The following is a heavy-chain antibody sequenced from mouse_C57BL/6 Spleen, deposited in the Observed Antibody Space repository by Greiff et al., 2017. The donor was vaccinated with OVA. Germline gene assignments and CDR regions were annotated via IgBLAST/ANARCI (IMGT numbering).Heavy chain of an antibody. CDR1: GYTFTDYY. Sequence: QVQLQQSGAELVRPGASVKLSCKASGYTFTDYYINWVKQRPGQGLEWIARIYPGSGNTYYNEKFKGKATLTADKSSSTAYMQLSILTSEDSAVYFCARFGSIYYDSWFAYWGQGTLVTVSA. CDR2: IYPGSGNT. J-gene: IGHJ3*01. CDR3: ARFGSIYYDSWFAY. V-gene: IGHV1-76*01. D-gene: IGHD2-4*01.